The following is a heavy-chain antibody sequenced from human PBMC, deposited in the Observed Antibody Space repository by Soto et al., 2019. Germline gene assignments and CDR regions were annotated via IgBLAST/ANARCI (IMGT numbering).Heavy chain of an antibody. D-gene: IGHD3-3*01. CDR2: ITAGGDST. CDR1: GFTFSNYA. V-gene: IGHV3-23*01. Sequence: PGXSLRLSCAASGFTFSNYALSWVRQAPGKGLEWVSAITAGGDSTYYADSVKGRFTISRDNSKNTLYLQMNSLRAEDTAVYYCAKDFDFWSGYPGYWGQGTLVTVSS. J-gene: IGHJ4*02. CDR3: AKDFDFWSGYPGY.